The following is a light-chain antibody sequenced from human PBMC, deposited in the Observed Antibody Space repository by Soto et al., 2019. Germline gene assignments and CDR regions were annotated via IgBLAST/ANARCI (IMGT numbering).Light chain of an antibody. Sequence: EIVMTQSPATLSVSPGERATLSCRASQSVSSNLAWYQQKPGQAPRLLIYGASTRATGIPARFSGSGSGTEFTLTISSLQSEDFAVYYCQQYTNGPRTFGQGTKV. J-gene: IGKJ1*01. V-gene: IGKV3-15*01. CDR1: QSVSSN. CDR2: GAS. CDR3: QQYTNGPRT.